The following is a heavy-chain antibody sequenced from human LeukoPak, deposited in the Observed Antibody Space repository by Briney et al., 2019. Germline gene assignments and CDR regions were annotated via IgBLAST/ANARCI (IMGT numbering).Heavy chain of an antibody. CDR2: IYSGGST. Sequence: GGSLRLSCAASGFTVSSNYMSWVRQAQGKGLEWVSVIYSGGSTYYADSVKGRFTISRDNSKNTLYLQMNSLRAEDTAVYYCASDLGGFHFDYWGQGTLVTVSS. D-gene: IGHD4-23*01. V-gene: IGHV3-66*02. CDR3: ASDLGGFHFDY. CDR1: GFTVSSNY. J-gene: IGHJ4*02.